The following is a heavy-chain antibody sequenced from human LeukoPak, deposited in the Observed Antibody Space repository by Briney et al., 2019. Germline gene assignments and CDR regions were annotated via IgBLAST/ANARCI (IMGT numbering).Heavy chain of an antibody. J-gene: IGHJ3*02. D-gene: IGHD4-23*01. CDR2: IYDSGST. Sequence: SETLSLTCAVSGYSISSGYYWGWIRQPPGKGLEWIGSIYDSGSTYYNPSLKSRVTISVDTSKTQFSLKLSSVTAADTAVYYCARRRTTVVTPDYAFDIWGQGTMVTVSS. V-gene: IGHV4-38-2*01. CDR1: GYSISSGYY. CDR3: ARRRTTVVTPDYAFDI.